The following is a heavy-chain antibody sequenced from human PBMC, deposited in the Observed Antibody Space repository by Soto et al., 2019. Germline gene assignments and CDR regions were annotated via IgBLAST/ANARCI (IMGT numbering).Heavy chain of an antibody. Sequence: EVLLLESGGDVVQPGGSLRLSCAASGFTLDKYTMGWVRQAPGKGLEWVAESFSTGGTEYADSVKGRFSISRDNSRNMLFLQMNTLGVEDTALYYCARDREPDGIWTFDSWGQGTLVTVSS. J-gene: IGHJ4*02. CDR2: SFSTGGT. CDR1: GFTLDKYT. D-gene: IGHD3-9*01. CDR3: ARDREPDGIWTFDS. V-gene: IGHV3-23*01.